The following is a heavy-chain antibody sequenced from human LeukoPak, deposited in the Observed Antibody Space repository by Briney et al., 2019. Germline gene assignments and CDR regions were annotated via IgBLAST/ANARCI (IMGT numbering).Heavy chain of an antibody. CDR1: GFTFSSYG. Sequence: GGSLRLSCAASGFTFSSYGMHWVRQAPGKGLEWVAFIRYDGSNKYYADSVKGRFTISRDNSKNTLYLQMNSLRAEDTAVYYCAKDLAVTPWAYDDYWGQGTLVTVPS. CDR2: IRYDGSNK. D-gene: IGHD4-23*01. V-gene: IGHV3-30*02. CDR3: AKDLAVTPWAYDDY. J-gene: IGHJ4*02.